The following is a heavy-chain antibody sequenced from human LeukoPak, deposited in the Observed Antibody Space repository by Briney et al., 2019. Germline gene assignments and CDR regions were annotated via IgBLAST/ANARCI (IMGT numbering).Heavy chain of an antibody. CDR2: IKPDGSQK. J-gene: IGHJ4*02. CDR3: AREAEQLFTLPDY. CDR1: GFTFRSYW. Sequence: GGSLRLSCAASGFTFRSYWMSWVRQAPGKGLEWVANIKPDGSQKYYVDSVKGRFTIPRDNPKNSLYLQMNSLSAEDTAVYFCAREAEQLFTLPDYWGQGTLVTVSS. V-gene: IGHV3-7*01. D-gene: IGHD3-16*01.